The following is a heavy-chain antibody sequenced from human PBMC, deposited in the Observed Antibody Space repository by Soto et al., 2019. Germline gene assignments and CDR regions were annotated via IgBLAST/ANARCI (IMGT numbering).Heavy chain of an antibody. CDR3: ARASYDILTGYPRTYYYYYYGMDV. J-gene: IGHJ6*02. V-gene: IGHV4-61*01. CDR1: GGSVSSGSYY. CDR2: IYYSGST. D-gene: IGHD3-9*01. Sequence: PSETLSLTCTVSGGSVSSGSYYWSWIRQPPGKGLEWIGYIYYSGSTNYNPSLKSRVTISVDTSKNQFSLKLSSVTAADTAVYYCARASYDILTGYPRTYYYYYYGMDVWGQGTTVTVSS.